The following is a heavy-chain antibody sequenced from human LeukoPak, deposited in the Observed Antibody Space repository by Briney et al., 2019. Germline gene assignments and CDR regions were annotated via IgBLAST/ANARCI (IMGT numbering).Heavy chain of an antibody. D-gene: IGHD5-18*01. Sequence: SETLSLTCAVYGGSFSGYYWSWIRQPPGKGLEWIGEINHSGSTNYSPSLKSRVTISVDTSKNQFSLKLSSVTAADTAVYYCARGSGYSYGFDYWGQGTLVTVSS. CDR2: INHSGST. V-gene: IGHV4-34*01. CDR3: ARGSGYSYGFDY. J-gene: IGHJ4*02. CDR1: GGSFSGYY.